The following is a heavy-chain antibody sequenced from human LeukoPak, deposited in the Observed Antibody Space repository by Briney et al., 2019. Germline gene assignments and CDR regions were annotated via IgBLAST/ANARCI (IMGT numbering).Heavy chain of an antibody. CDR1: GFTFSNYV. J-gene: IGHJ4*02. V-gene: IGHV3-23*01. CDR2: VSGSGGRGAT. CDR3: AKGGIELRGMTN. D-gene: IGHD1-26*01. Sequence: GGSLRLSCSGSGFTFSNYVMSWVRQAPGKGLEWVSCVSGSGGRGATYYTDSVKGRFTISRDNAKNTMYLQMNSLSGEDTAIYYCAKGGIELRGMTNWGQGTLVTVSS.